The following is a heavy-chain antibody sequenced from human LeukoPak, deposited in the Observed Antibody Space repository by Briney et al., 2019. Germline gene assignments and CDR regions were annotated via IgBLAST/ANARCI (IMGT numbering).Heavy chain of an antibody. CDR2: INHSGST. V-gene: IGHV4-34*01. CDR1: GFTFSSYA. CDR3: ARDSRHLFWSGSSMDV. J-gene: IGHJ6*04. Sequence: GSLRLSCAASGFTFSSYALSWVRQAPGKGLEWIGEINHSGSTNYNPSLKSRVTISVDTSKNQFSLKLSSVTAADTAVYYCARDSRHLFWSGSSMDVWGKGTTVTVSS. D-gene: IGHD3-3*01.